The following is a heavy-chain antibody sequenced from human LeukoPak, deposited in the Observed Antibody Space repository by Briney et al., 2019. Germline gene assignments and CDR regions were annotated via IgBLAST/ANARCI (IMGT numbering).Heavy chain of an antibody. D-gene: IGHD1-26*01. J-gene: IGHJ4*02. CDR2: FDPEDGET. CDR3: ATEGWVVGATYYFDY. V-gene: IGHV1-24*01. Sequence: ASEKVSCKVSGYTLTELPMHWVRQAPGKGLEWMGGFDPEDGETIYAQKFQGRVTMTEDTSTDTAYMELSSLRSEDTAVYYCATEGWVVGATYYFDYWGQGTLVTVSS. CDR1: GYTLTELP.